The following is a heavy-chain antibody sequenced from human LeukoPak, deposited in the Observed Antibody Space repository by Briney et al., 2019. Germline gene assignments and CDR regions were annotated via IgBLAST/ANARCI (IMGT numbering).Heavy chain of an antibody. D-gene: IGHD3-22*01. J-gene: IGHJ6*03. V-gene: IGHV3-48*03. CDR3: ARVIYYYYYMDG. CDR2: IVSSGSTI. CDR1: GFTFSSYE. Sequence: PGGSLRLSCAASGFTFSSYEMNWVRQAPGKGLEWVSYIVSSGSTIYYADFVKGRFTISRDNAKNSLYLQMTSLRAEDTAVYYCARVIYYYYYMDGWGKGTTVTVSS.